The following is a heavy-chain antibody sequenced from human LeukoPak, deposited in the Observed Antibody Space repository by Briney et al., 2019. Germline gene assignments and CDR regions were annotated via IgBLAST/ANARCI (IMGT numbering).Heavy chain of an antibody. D-gene: IGHD5-12*01. CDR1: AFIFDDFA. CDR3: ASSGYDSPFFDY. CDR2: ISWNSGSI. J-gene: IGHJ4*02. Sequence: GGSLRLSCAASAFIFDDFAMHWVRQAPGKGLEWVSGISWNSGSIGYADSVKGRFTTSRDNAKNSLYLQMNSLRAEDTAVYYCASSGYDSPFFDYWGQGTLVTVSS. V-gene: IGHV3-9*01.